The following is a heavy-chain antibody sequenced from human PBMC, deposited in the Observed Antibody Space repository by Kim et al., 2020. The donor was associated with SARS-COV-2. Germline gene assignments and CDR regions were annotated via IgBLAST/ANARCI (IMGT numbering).Heavy chain of an antibody. CDR3: ASVVYGGYNFEAYYYGMDV. V-gene: IGHV4-39*01. CDR2: IYYSGTT. J-gene: IGHJ6*02. CDR1: GGSISTTTHY. Sequence: SETLSLTCTVSGGSISTTTHYWGWIRQPPGKGLEWIGTIYYSGTTYYNPSLKSRVTISVDTSKNQFYLRLSSVTAADTAVYYCASVVYGGYNFEAYYYGMDVWGQGTTVTVSS. D-gene: IGHD4-17*01.